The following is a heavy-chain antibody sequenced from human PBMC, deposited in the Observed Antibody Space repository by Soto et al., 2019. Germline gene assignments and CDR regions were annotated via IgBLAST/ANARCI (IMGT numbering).Heavy chain of an antibody. V-gene: IGHV2-5*01. J-gene: IGHJ4*02. D-gene: IGHD2-21*02. CDR1: GFSFSNSGVA. Sequence: QITLKESGPTLVRPTQTLTLTCTFSGFSFSNSGVAVAWIRQPPGKAREWLALVFWNDDKRYSPSLSDRLTITKYTSENQVVLRMTNMDPVDTATYYCAHITNRGRDCSFDSWGQGTLVSVSS. CDR3: AHITNRGRDCSFDS. CDR2: VFWNDDK.